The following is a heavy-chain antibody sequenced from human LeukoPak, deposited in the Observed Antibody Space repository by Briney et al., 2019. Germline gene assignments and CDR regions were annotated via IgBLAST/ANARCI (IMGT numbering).Heavy chain of an antibody. CDR1: GGSISSGRYY. V-gene: IGHV4-61*02. Sequence: SETLSLTCTVSGGSISSGRYYWNWIRQPAGKGLEWIGRIYTSGSTTYSPSLKSRVTISLDTPKNQFSLKLSSVTAADTAVYYCAREADSSGWYGEVDYWGQGTLVTVSS. CDR2: IYTSGST. CDR3: AREADSSGWYGEVDY. D-gene: IGHD6-19*01. J-gene: IGHJ4*02.